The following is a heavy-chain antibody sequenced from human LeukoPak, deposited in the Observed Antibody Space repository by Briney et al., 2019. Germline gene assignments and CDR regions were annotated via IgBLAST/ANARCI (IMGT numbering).Heavy chain of an antibody. CDR2: INPNSGGT. V-gene: IGHV1-2*02. J-gene: IGHJ5*02. D-gene: IGHD4-17*01. Sequence: GASVKVSCKASGYTFTSYYMHWVRQAPGQGLEWMGWINPNSGGTNYAQKFQGRVTMTRDTSISTAYMELSRLRSDDTAVYYCARDKASVTTNHNWFDPWGQGTLVTVSS. CDR1: GYTFTSYY. CDR3: ARDKASVTTNHNWFDP.